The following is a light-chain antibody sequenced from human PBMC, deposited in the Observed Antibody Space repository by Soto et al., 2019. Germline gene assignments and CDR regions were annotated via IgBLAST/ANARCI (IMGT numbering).Light chain of an antibody. CDR1: QSVSSTY. CDR2: GAS. J-gene: IGKJ5*01. CDR3: QRRRYWPPRCT. Sequence: EIVLTHSPATLSLSPGERATLSCGASQSVSSTYLAWYQQKPGQAPRLLIYGASSRATGIPDRFSGSGSGTDLALTISSLEPEDFAVSYYQRRRYWPPRCTFGQGTRLEIK. V-gene: IGKV3D-20*02.